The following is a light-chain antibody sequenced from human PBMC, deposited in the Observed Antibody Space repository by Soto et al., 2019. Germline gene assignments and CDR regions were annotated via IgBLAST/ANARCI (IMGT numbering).Light chain of an antibody. Sequence: SVLTQSTGTLSLSPGERGTLSCRASQNLGTLYLAWFQQKSGQAPRLLIYSASRRATGIPDRFTGSGPGTDFTLTINRVEPEDFAVYICQQYAGSPRTFGQGTMVEVK. CDR2: SAS. CDR3: QQYAGSPRT. CDR1: QNLGTLY. J-gene: IGKJ1*01. V-gene: IGKV3-20*01.